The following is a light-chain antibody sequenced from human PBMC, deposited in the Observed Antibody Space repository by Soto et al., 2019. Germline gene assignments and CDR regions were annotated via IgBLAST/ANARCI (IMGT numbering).Light chain of an antibody. CDR2: GAF. Sequence: EIVMTQSPASLSVSPGDRATLSCRARQSVGYNLAWYQQKPGQAPRLLIYGAFNRATGIPARFSGSGSGTDFTLTISSLEPEDFAVYYCQQRSNWPLTFGGGTKVDIK. J-gene: IGKJ4*01. CDR1: QSVGYN. CDR3: QQRSNWPLT. V-gene: IGKV3-11*01.